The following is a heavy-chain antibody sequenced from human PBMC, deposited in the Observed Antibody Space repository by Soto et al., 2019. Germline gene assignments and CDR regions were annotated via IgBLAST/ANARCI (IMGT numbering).Heavy chain of an antibody. CDR3: ASADYGGGGPVY. D-gene: IGHD4-17*01. CDR2: ISSSSSYI. Sequence: EVQLVESGGGLVKPGGSLRLSCAASGFTFSSYSMNWVRQAPGKGLEWVSSISSSSSYIYYADSVKGRFTISRDNAKNSLYLQMNSLGAEDTAVYYCASADYGGGGPVYWGQGTLVTVSS. V-gene: IGHV3-21*01. J-gene: IGHJ4*02. CDR1: GFTFSSYS.